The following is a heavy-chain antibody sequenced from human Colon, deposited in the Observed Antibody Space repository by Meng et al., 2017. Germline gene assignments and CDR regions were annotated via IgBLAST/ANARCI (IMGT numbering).Heavy chain of an antibody. D-gene: IGHD1-26*01. CDR3: ARNSGSYPYCFDY. CDR2: IYSGGST. CDR1: GFTVSSYY. Sequence: GESLKISCAASGFTVSSYYLSWVRQAPGKGLEWVSIIYSGGSTYHADSVKGRFTISRDNSKNTLYLQMNSLRAEDTAVYYCARNSGSYPYCFDYWGQGSLVTVSS. V-gene: IGHV3-53*01. J-gene: IGHJ4*02.